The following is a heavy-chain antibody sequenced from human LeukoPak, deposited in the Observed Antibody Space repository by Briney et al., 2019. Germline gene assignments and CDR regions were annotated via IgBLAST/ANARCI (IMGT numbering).Heavy chain of an antibody. CDR1: GFSFRSYW. V-gene: IGHV3-74*01. CDR2: VSSDGNTT. CDR3: VRSGYYFDSSGYYMADY. D-gene: IGHD3-22*01. Sequence: GGSLRLSCAASGFSFRSYWMHWVRQLPGKGLVWVSRVSSDGNTTGYADSVKGRFTISRDNAKNTLFLQMNSLRAEDTAVYYCVRSGYYFDSSGYYMADYWGQGTLVTVS. J-gene: IGHJ4*02.